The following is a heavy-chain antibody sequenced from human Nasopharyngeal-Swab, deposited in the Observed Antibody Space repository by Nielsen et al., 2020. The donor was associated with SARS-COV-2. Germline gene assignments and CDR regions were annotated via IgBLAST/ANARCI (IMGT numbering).Heavy chain of an antibody. J-gene: IGHJ6*02. D-gene: IGHD2-2*03. CDR2: ISYDGSNK. CDR3: AKELDIVVVPDFDYGMDV. Sequence: GESLKISCAASGFTFSRYGMHWVSKDTGKGVEGVAVISYDGSNKYYADSVKGRFTISRDNSKNTLYLQMNSLRAEDTAVYYCAKELDIVVVPDFDYGMDVWGQGTTVTVSS. V-gene: IGHV3-30*18. CDR1: GFTFSRYG.